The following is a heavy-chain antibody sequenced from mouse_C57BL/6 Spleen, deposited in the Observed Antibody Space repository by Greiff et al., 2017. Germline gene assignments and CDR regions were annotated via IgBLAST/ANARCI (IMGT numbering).Heavy chain of an antibody. CDR2: ISSGGSYT. CDR1: GFTFSSYG. Sequence: DVKLVESGGDLVKPGGSLKLSCAASGFTFSSYGMSWVRQTPDKRLEWVATISSGGSYTYYPDSVKGRFTISRDNAKNTLYLQMSSLKSEDTAMYYCARQDLYYDYDEVYFDVWGTGTTVTVSS. V-gene: IGHV5-6*02. J-gene: IGHJ1*03. D-gene: IGHD2-4*01. CDR3: ARQDLYYDYDEVYFDV.